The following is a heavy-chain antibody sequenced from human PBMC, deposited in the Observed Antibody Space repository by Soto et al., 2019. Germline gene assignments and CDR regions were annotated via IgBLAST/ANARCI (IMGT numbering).Heavy chain of an antibody. J-gene: IGHJ4*02. CDR3: VKDYSHGRFPDY. CDR2: STYTGDTP. V-gene: IGHV3-64D*06. Sequence: EVQLVESGGGLVRPGGSLRLSCSASGFAFRDSTVHWVRQAPGRGLEQLGTSTYTGDTPYYADSVKGRFTISRDNSQSTLYLQMSSLRPEDTGVYFCVKDYSHGRFPDYWGQGTLVTVSS. CDR1: GFAFRDST. D-gene: IGHD1-26*01.